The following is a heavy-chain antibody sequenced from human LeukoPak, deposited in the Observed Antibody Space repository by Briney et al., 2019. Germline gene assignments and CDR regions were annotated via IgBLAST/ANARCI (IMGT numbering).Heavy chain of an antibody. CDR1: GYTFTSYD. CDR2: MNPNSGNT. D-gene: IGHD3-3*01. J-gene: IGHJ6*03. CDR3: ARGRTYYDFWSGYYYYYYMDV. V-gene: IGHV1-8*01. Sequence: ASVKVSCKASGYTFTSYDINWVRQATGQGLEWMGWMNPNSGNTGYAQKFQGRVTMTRNTSISTAYMELSSLRSEDTAVYYCARGRTYYDFWSGYYYYYYMDVRGKGTTVTVSS.